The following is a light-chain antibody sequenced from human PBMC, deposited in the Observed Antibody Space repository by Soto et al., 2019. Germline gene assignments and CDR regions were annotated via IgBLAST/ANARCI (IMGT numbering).Light chain of an antibody. CDR2: EVN. J-gene: IGLJ1*01. V-gene: IGLV2-23*02. Sequence: QSALTQPASVSGSPGQSITISCTGTSSDVGSYNLVSWYRQCPGKAPKLMIFEVNKRPSGVSSRFSGSKSGITASLTISGLQAEDEADYYCCSYAGGGTYVFATGTKVTVL. CDR1: SSDVGSYNL. CDR3: CSYAGGGTYV.